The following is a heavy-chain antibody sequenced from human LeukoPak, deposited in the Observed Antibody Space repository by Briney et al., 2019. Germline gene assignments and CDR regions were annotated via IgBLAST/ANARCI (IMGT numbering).Heavy chain of an antibody. CDR2: VTASSSTE. CDR1: GFTFSSSS. J-gene: IGHJ5*02. Sequence: GGSLRLSCAASGFTFSSSSMNWVRQAPGKGLEWVSYVTASSSTEYYADSVKGRFTISRDNAKNSLYLQMNSLRAEDTAVYYCAGGEYCTSTSCYLPDSRNWFDPWGQGTLVTVSS. V-gene: IGHV3-48*01. CDR3: AGGEYCTSTSCYLPDSRNWFDP. D-gene: IGHD2-2*01.